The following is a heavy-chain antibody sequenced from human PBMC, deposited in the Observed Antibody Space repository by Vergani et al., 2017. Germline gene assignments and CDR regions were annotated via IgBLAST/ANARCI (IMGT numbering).Heavy chain of an antibody. J-gene: IGHJ4*02. CDR1: GFTFSSYA. D-gene: IGHD3-9*01. Sequence: EVQLLESGGGLVQPGGSLRLSCAASGFTFSSYAMSWVRQAPGKGLEWVSAISGSGGSTYYADSVKGWFTISRDNSKNTLYLEMNSLRAEDTAVYYCAKDPAELRYFDPVDYWGQGTLVTVSS. CDR3: AKDPAELRYFDPVDY. V-gene: IGHV3-23*01. CDR2: ISGSGGST.